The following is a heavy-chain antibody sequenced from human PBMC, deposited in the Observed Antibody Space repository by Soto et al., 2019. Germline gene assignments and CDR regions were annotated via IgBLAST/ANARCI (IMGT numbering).Heavy chain of an antibody. CDR1: GLSFRCYY. CDR2: INHSGIT. Sequence: SETLSLTCAFYGLSFRCYYLSLIRPPPGKGLEWIGEINHSGITNYNPSLKSRVTISVDTSKNQFSLKLSSVTAADTAVYYCARVPYYYDSSGYYFDYWGQGTL. V-gene: IGHV4-34*09. J-gene: IGHJ4*02. CDR3: ARVPYYYDSSGYYFDY. D-gene: IGHD3-22*01.